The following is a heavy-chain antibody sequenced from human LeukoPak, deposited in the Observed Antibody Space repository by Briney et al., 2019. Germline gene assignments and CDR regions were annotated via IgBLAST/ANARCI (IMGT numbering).Heavy chain of an antibody. J-gene: IGHJ4*02. Sequence: QTLSLTRAISGDSASSNIASCKWIRQSPSRGLEWLGSTYYRPKWYNDYSVSVKSRITNNPGTSQNQFSLQLNSLTTGDTAAEYWARDIVVVQAPRALFDYWGQGTLVTVPS. V-gene: IGHV6-1*01. D-gene: IGHD2-2*01. CDR1: GDSASSNIAS. CDR3: ARDIVVVQAPRALFDY. CDR2: TYYRPKWYN.